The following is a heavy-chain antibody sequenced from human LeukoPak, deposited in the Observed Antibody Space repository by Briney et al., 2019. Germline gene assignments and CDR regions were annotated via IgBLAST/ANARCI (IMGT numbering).Heavy chain of an antibody. J-gene: IGHJ6*02. CDR1: GFTVSSNY. V-gene: IGHV3-53*01. CDR2: IYSGGST. D-gene: IGHD2-21*01. CDR3: ARDMMGYLSGMDV. Sequence: HPGGSLRLSCAASGFTVSSNYMSWVRQAPGKGLEWVSVIYSGGSTYYADSVKGRFTISRDNSKNTLYLQMNSLRAEDTAVYYCARDMMGYLSGMDVWGQETTVTVSS.